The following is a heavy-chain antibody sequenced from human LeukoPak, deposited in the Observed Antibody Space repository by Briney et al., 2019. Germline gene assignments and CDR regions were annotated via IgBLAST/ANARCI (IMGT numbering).Heavy chain of an antibody. V-gene: IGHV1-18*01. CDR2: ISAYNGNT. CDR1: GYTLTSYG. J-gene: IGHJ4*02. Sequence: ASGNVSCKASGYTLTSYGISWVRQAPGQWLEWMGWISAYNGNTNYGQKLQGRVTMTTDTSTSTAYMELRSLRSDDTAVYYCARVVVVPAATYYFDYWGQGTLVTVSS. CDR3: ARVVVVPAATYYFDY. D-gene: IGHD2-2*01.